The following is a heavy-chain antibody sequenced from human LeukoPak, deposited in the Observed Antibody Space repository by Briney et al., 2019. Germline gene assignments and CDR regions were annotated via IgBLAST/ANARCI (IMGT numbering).Heavy chain of an antibody. CDR3: ARARMVNFGGTVAVRAFDI. J-gene: IGHJ3*02. CDR1: GGSISSYY. D-gene: IGHD3-16*01. Sequence: RASETLSLTCTVSGGSISSYYWSWIRQPPGKGPEWIGYIYYSGSTNYNPSLKSRVTISVDTSKNQFSLRLRSVTAADTAVYYCARARMVNFGGTVAVRAFDIWGQGTLVTVSS. V-gene: IGHV4-59*01. CDR2: IYYSGST.